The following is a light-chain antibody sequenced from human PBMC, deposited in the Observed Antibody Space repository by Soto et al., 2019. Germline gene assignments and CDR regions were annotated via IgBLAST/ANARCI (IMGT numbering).Light chain of an antibody. J-gene: IGKJ2*01. CDR3: QKSYRTPYT. CDR1: QSISSY. Sequence: DIQMTQSPSSLSASVGDRVTITCRASQSISSYLNWYQQKPGKAPKLLIYAASSLQSGVPSRFSGSGSGTDFTLTISSLQPEDFSTYYFQKSYRTPYTFGQGTKREIK. CDR2: AAS. V-gene: IGKV1-39*01.